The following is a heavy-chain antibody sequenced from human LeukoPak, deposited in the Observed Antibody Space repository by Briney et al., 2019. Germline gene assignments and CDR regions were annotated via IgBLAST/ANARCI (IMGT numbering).Heavy chain of an antibody. D-gene: IGHD6-13*01. J-gene: IGHJ1*01. V-gene: IGHV3-49*04. CDR1: GFTFSSYA. Sequence: GGSLRLSCAASGFTFSSYAMSWVRQAPGKGLEWVGFIRSKAYGGTTEYAASVKGRFTISRDDSKSIAYLQMNSLKTEDTAVYYCTISSSWYSEYFQHWGQGTLVTVSS. CDR2: IRSKAYGGTT. CDR3: TISSSWYSEYFQH.